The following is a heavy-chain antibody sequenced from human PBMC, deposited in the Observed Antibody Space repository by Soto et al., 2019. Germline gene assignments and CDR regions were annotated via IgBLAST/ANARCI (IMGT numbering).Heavy chain of an antibody. V-gene: IGHV4-4*02. Sequence: QVQLQESGPGRVKPSGTLSLTCAVSGDSITSSNWWSWVRQAPGKGMEWMGEIYHSGATTDNPSLKSRATISVDPSNNHFSLKLTSVTAADTAVYFCARDLGTGTDYWGRVTLVTVAS. J-gene: IGHJ4*02. D-gene: IGHD1-1*01. CDR3: ARDLGTGTDY. CDR1: GDSITSSNW. CDR2: IYHSGAT.